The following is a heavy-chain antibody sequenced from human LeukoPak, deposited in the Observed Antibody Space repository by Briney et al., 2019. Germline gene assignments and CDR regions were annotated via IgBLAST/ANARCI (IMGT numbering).Heavy chain of an antibody. CDR2: ISAYNGNT. CDR3: ARDTHRYTRPGYYYGMDV. J-gene: IGHJ6*02. CDR1: GYTFTSYG. Sequence: GASVKVSCKASGYTFTSYGISWVRQAPGQGLEWMGWISAYNGNTNYAQKLQGRVTMTTDTSTSTAYMELRSLRSDVTAVYYCARDTHRYTRPGYYYGMDVWGQGTTVTVSS. V-gene: IGHV1-18*01. D-gene: IGHD1-14*01.